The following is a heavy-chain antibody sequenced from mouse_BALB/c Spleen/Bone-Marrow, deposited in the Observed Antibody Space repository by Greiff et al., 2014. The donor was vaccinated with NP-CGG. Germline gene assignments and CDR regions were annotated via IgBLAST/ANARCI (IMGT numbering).Heavy chain of an antibody. D-gene: IGHD4-1*01. J-gene: IGHJ4*01. CDR1: GYTFTDYE. CDR2: LDPETGGT. CDR3: ANWGYYAMDY. V-gene: IGHV1-15*01. Sequence: LVESGAELVRPGASVTLPCKASGYTFTDYEMHWVKQTPVHGLEWIGTLDPETGGTAYNQKFKDMATLTADKSSTTAYMELRSLTSEDSAVYYCANWGYYAMDYWGQGISVTVSS.